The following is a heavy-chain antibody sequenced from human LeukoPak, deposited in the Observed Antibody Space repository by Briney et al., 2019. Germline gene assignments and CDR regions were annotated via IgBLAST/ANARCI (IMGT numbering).Heavy chain of an antibody. Sequence: SETLSLTCAVYGGSFSDYYWNWIRQPPGKGLEWIGEIEHSGSTKYNPSLKSRVTISVDTSKNQFFLKLSSVTAADTAVYYCARTSGDWLSWAWIGVDVWGQGTTVTVSS. D-gene: IGHD3-9*01. CDR2: IEHSGST. CDR1: GGSFSDYY. J-gene: IGHJ6*02. CDR3: ARTSGDWLSWAWIGVDV. V-gene: IGHV4-34*01.